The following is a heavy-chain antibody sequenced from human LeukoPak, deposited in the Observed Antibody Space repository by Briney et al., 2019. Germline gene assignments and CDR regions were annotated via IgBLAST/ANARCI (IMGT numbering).Heavy chain of an antibody. CDR1: GYTFTSYG. CDR2: ISAYNGNT. Sequence: ASVKASCKASGYTFTSYGISWVRQAPGQGLEWMGWISAYNGNTNYAQKLQGRVTMTTDTSTSTAYMELRSLRSDDTAVYYCARDKAPAATPWFDPWGQGTLVTVSS. J-gene: IGHJ5*02. CDR3: ARDKAPAATPWFDP. D-gene: IGHD2-2*01. V-gene: IGHV1-18*01.